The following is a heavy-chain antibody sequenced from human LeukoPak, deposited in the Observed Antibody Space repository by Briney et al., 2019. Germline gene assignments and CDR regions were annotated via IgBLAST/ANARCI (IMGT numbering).Heavy chain of an antibody. V-gene: IGHV3-30-3*01. CDR2: ISYDGSNK. CDR1: GFTFSSYA. D-gene: IGHD6-6*01. Sequence: GGSLRLSCAASGFTFSSYAMHWVRQAPGKGLEWVAVISYDGSNKYYADSVKGRFTISRDNSKNTLYLQMNSLRAEDTAVYYCAREPLIAARPYFDYWGQGTLVTVSS. J-gene: IGHJ4*02. CDR3: AREPLIAARPYFDY.